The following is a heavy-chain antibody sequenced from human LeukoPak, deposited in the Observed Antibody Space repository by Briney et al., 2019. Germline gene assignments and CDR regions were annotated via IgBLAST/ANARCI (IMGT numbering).Heavy chain of an antibody. V-gene: IGHV3-15*04. CDR1: GFTFNYAW. Sequence: GGSLRLSCAASGFTFNYAWMSWVRQVPGKGLEWVGQTVSEIDGGTTDYAAPVKGRFTISRDDSKSTLYLQMNSLKIGDTAVYYCTTDEDWNYARKDVWGQGATVIVSS. CDR2: TVSEIDGGTT. J-gene: IGHJ6*02. CDR3: TTDEDWNYARKDV. D-gene: IGHD1-7*01.